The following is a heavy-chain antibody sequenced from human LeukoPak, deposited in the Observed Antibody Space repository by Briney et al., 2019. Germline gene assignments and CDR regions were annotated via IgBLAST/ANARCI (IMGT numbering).Heavy chain of an antibody. D-gene: IGHD5-18*01. Sequence: ASVKVSCKVSGYTLTELSMHWVRQAPGKGLEWMGGFDPEDGETIYAQKFQGRVTMTEDTSTDTAYMELSSLRSEDTAVYYCAVYRRDTAMVTNTYYFDYWGQGTLVTVSS. V-gene: IGHV1-24*01. CDR3: AVYRRDTAMVTNTYYFDY. CDR2: FDPEDGET. J-gene: IGHJ4*02. CDR1: GYTLTELS.